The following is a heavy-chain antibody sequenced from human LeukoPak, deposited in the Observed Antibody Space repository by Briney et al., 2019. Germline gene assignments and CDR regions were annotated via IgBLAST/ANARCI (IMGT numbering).Heavy chain of an antibody. J-gene: IGHJ4*02. D-gene: IGHD2-2*01. V-gene: IGHV3-30*18. Sequence: PGGSLRLSCAASGFTFSSYGMHWVRQAPGKGLEWVAVISYDGSNKYYADSVKGRFTISRDNSKNTVYLQMNSLRAEDTAVYYCAKMSGDCSSTTCSSFDSWGQGTLVTVSS. CDR1: GFTFSSYG. CDR2: ISYDGSNK. CDR3: AKMSGDCSSTTCSSFDS.